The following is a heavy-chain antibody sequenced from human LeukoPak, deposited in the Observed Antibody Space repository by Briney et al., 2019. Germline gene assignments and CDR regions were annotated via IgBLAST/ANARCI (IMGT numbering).Heavy chain of an antibody. V-gene: IGHV4-59*08. J-gene: IGHJ3*02. CDR2: IHYSGST. Sequence: SETLSLTCTVSGGSMSSHYWSWIRQPPGKGLEWIGYIHYSGSTNYNPSLRSRVTISVDTSKNQFSLKLRSVTAADTAVYYCARHWGDSPNHSDDLYAFDIWGQGTMVTVSS. CDR3: ARHWGDSPNHSDDLYAFDI. CDR1: GGSMSSHY. D-gene: IGHD1-14*01.